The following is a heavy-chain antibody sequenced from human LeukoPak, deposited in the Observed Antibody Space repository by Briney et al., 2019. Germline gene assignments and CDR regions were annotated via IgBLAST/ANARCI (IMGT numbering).Heavy chain of an antibody. Sequence: GGSLRLSCAASGFTFSSYWMSWVRQAPGKGLEWVANIKEDGSEKYYVDSVEGRFTISRDNANNSLYLHMNALRTEDTAVYYCARVVLRYSDWLLGGNWFDPWGQGTLVTVSS. V-gene: IGHV3-7*01. CDR2: IKEDGSEK. J-gene: IGHJ5*02. CDR1: GFTFSSYW. D-gene: IGHD3-9*01. CDR3: ARVVLRYSDWLLGGNWFDP.